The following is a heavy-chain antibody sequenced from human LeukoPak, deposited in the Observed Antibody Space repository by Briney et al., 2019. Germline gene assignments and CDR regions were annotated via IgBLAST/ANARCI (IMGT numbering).Heavy chain of an antibody. D-gene: IGHD6-13*01. CDR1: GGSISSYY. Sequence: SETLSLTCTVSGGSISSYYWSWIRQPPGKGLEWIGYIYYSGSTNYNPSLKSRVTISVDTSKNQFSLKPSSVTAADTAVYYCARTTSSSWFHDAFDIWGQGTMVTVSS. CDR3: ARTTSSSWFHDAFDI. J-gene: IGHJ3*02. CDR2: IYYSGST. V-gene: IGHV4-59*12.